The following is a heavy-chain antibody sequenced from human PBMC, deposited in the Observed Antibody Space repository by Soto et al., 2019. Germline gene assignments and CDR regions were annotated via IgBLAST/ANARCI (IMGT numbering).Heavy chain of an antibody. CDR2: TYYSGTT. V-gene: IGHV4-39*01. D-gene: IGHD1-26*01. Sequence: SETLSLTCTVSGGSISSSSYYWVWIRQPPGKGLEGMGSTYYSGTTYYNPSLKSRVTIAVDTSKNQFSLKLRSVTAADTAVYYCARQSPDYLGSVGWFDPWGQGTLVTVSS. J-gene: IGHJ5*02. CDR1: GGSISSSSYY. CDR3: ARQSPDYLGSVGWFDP.